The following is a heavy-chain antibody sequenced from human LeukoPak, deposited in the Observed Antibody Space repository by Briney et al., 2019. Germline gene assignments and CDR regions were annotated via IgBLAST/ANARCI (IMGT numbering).Heavy chain of an antibody. D-gene: IGHD5-12*01. CDR1: GGSISSSSYY. J-gene: IGHJ6*03. CDR3: ARDAWLRDYYYYMDV. CDR2: IYYSGST. V-gene: IGHV4-39*02. Sequence: SETLSLTCTVSGGSISSSSYYWGWIRQPPGKGLEWIGSIYYSGSTYYNPSLKSRVTISVDTSKNQFSLKLSSVTAADTAVYYCARDAWLRDYYYYMDVWGKGTTVTVSS.